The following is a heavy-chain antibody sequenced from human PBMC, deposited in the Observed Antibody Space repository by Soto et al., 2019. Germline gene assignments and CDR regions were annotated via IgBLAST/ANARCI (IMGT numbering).Heavy chain of an antibody. V-gene: IGHV3-23*04. CDR2: VTSGGTT. CDR3: ATELRYLEWFTRPDY. D-gene: IGHD3-3*01. J-gene: IGHJ4*02. CDR1: GFAFGSYA. Sequence: EAQLVESGGGLVQPGGSLRLSCAASGFAFGSYAMNWVRQAPGKGLEWVSAVTSGGTTYYVDSMGGRFTISRDNSKNTLYLQMNSLRAEDTAVYYCATELRYLEWFTRPDYWGQGTLVTVSS.